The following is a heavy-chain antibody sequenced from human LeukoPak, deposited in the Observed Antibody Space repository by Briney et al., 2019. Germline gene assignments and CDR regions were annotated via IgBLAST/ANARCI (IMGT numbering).Heavy chain of an antibody. Sequence: KSSETLSLTCTVSGGSMNRYYWSWIRQPPGKGLEWIGFVYYTGSTNYNPSLKSRVTISVDTSKNQFSLKLSSVTAADTAVYYCARDRGTWNDDGFDYWGQGTLVTVSS. CDR2: VYYTGST. J-gene: IGHJ4*02. CDR1: GGSMNRYY. D-gene: IGHD1-1*01. V-gene: IGHV4-59*12. CDR3: ARDRGTWNDDGFDY.